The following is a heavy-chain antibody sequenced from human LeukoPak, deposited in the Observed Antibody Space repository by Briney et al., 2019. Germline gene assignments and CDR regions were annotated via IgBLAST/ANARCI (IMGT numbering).Heavy chain of an antibody. J-gene: IGHJ3*02. CDR3: ARSTYYYDSSGYYPDAFDI. Sequence: ASVKVSCKASGYTFTGYYMHWVRQAPGQGLEWMGWIHPNSGGTNYAQKFQGRVTMTRDTSISTAYMELSRLRSDDTAVYYCARSTYYYDSSGYYPDAFDIWGQGTMVTVSS. CDR1: GYTFTGYY. CDR2: IHPNSGGT. D-gene: IGHD3-22*01. V-gene: IGHV1-2*02.